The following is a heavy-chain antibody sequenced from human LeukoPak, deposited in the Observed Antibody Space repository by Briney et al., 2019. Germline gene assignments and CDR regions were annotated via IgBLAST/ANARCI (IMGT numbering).Heavy chain of an antibody. D-gene: IGHD3-9*01. CDR3: ARRKRDYDILTGYSTYYFDY. CDR2: IYNSGST. V-gene: IGHV4-59*02. J-gene: IGHJ4*02. CDR1: GGSVSSYY. Sequence: SETLSLTCTVSGGSVSSYYWSWIRQPPGKGLEWIGYIYNSGSTNYNPSLKSRVTISVDTSKNQFSLKLSSVTAADTAVYYCARRKRDYDILTGYSTYYFDYWGQGTLVTVSS.